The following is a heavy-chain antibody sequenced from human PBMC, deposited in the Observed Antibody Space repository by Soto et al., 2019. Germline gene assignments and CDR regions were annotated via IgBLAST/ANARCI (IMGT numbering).Heavy chain of an antibody. CDR2: SYYSGLT. Sequence: PSETLSLTCSVSGDSISTEGYYWSWIRQHPGKGLEWIGYSYYSGLTSYNPSLKSRVTISRATSKNQFYLKLSSVTAADTAVYYCARSRSYYVEDFQEWGQGTLVTVS. CDR1: GDSISTEGYY. D-gene: IGHD1-26*01. J-gene: IGHJ1*01. V-gene: IGHV4-31*03. CDR3: ARSRSYYVEDFQE.